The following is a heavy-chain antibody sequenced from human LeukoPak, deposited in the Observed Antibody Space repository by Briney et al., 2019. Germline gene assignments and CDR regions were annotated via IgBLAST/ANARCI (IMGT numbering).Heavy chain of an antibody. J-gene: IGHJ4*02. CDR3: ARGPHIAAAGTGRFWNY. D-gene: IGHD6-13*01. CDR2: INHSGST. Sequence: SETLSLTCAVYGGSFSGYYWSWIRQPPGKGLEWIGEINHSGSTNYNPSLKSRVTIPVDTSKNQFSLKLSSVTAADTAVYYCARGPHIAAAGTGRFWNYWGQGTLVTVSS. CDR1: GGSFSGYY. V-gene: IGHV4-34*01.